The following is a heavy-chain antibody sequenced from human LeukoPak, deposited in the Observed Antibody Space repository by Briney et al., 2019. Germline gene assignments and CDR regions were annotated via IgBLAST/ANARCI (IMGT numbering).Heavy chain of an antibody. V-gene: IGHV1-2*06. CDR3: ARGATRLAPAGAEFDS. Sequence: ASVKVSCKASGYNFIGFYMHWVRQAPGQSLEWMGRINPNSGETSFALSFQGRVTMTRDTSINTAYMELGRLTSDDTAVYFCARGATRLAPAGAEFDSWGQGTLVIVSS. CDR2: INPNSGET. D-gene: IGHD6-13*01. J-gene: IGHJ4*02. CDR1: GYNFIGFY.